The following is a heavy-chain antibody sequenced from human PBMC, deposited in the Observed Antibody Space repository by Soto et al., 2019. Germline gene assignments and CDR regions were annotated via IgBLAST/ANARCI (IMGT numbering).Heavy chain of an antibody. J-gene: IGHJ6*02. Sequence: GGSLRLSCAASGFTFSSYAMSWVRQAPGKGLEWVSAISGSGGSTYYADSVKGRFTISRDNSKNTLYLQMNSLRAEDTAVYYCAKNLYSGYDYLGYYYGMDVWGQGTTVTVSS. CDR3: AKNLYSGYDYLGYYYGMDV. CDR1: GFTFSSYA. CDR2: ISGSGGST. V-gene: IGHV3-23*01. D-gene: IGHD5-12*01.